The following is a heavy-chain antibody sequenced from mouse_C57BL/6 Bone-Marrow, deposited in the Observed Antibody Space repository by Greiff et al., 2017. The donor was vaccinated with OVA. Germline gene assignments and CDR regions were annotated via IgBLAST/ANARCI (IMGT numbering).Heavy chain of an antibody. V-gene: IGHV5-17*01. CDR2: ISSGSSTI. D-gene: IGHD1-1*01. CDR3: ARTILGTTDFDV. Sequence: EVKLVESGGGLVKPGGSLKLSCAASGFTFSDYGMHWVRQAPEKGLEWVAYISSGSSTIYYADTVKGRFTISGDNAKNTLFLQMTSLRSEDTAMYYCARTILGTTDFDVWGTGTTVTVSS. CDR1: GFTFSDYG. J-gene: IGHJ1*03.